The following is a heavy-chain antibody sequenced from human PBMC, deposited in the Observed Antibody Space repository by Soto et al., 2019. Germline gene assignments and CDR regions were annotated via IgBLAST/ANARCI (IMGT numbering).Heavy chain of an antibody. Sequence: QVQLVQSGAEVKKRGASVKVSCKASGYTFTGYYMHWVRQAPGQGLEWMGWINPNSGGTNYAQKFQGRVTITADESTSTAYMELSSLRSEDTAVYYCASWVANGGNSKPFDYWGQGTLVTVSS. CDR2: INPNSGGT. V-gene: IGHV1-2*02. J-gene: IGHJ4*02. CDR3: ASWVANGGNSKPFDY. D-gene: IGHD2-21*02. CDR1: GYTFTGYY.